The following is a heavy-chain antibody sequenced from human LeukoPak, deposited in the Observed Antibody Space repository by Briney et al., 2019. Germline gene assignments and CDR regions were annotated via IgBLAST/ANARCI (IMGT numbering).Heavy chain of an antibody. CDR3: ARMYYYDSSGYPYFDY. CDR1: GVSISSYY. CDR2: IYYSGST. Sequence: TLSLTCAVSGVSISSYYWSLIRQPPGKGLEWIGDIYYSGSTNYNASLNNRFTISVDTSKNQFSLKLSSVTAADTAVYYCARMYYYDSSGYPYFDYWGQGTLVTVSS. D-gene: IGHD3-22*01. V-gene: IGHV4-59*01. J-gene: IGHJ4*02.